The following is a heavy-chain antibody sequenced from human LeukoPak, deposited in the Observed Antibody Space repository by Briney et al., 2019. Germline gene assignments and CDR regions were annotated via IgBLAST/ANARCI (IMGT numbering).Heavy chain of an antibody. Sequence: GGSLRLSCAASGFTFSSYAMSWVRQAPGKGLEWVSAISGSGGSTYYADSVKGRFTISRDNSKNTLYLQMNSLRAEDTAVYYCAKDRYYYDSSGYSGFDYWGQGTLVTVSS. CDR1: GFTFSSYA. V-gene: IGHV3-23*01. D-gene: IGHD3-22*01. CDR3: AKDRYYYDSSGYSGFDY. CDR2: ISGSGGST. J-gene: IGHJ4*02.